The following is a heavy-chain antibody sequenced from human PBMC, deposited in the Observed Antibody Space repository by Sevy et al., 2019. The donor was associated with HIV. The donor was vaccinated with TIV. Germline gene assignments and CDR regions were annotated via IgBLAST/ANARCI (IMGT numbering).Heavy chain of an antibody. CDR3: TRDNGHSQYGAFDF. D-gene: IGHD4-17*01. J-gene: IGHJ3*01. CDR2: ISAYSGNT. V-gene: IGHV1-18*01. Sequence: ASVKVSCKTSGYMFTIYGITWVRQAPGQGLEWMGWISAYSGNTNYAQKLQDRVTMTTDTSTSTADMELRSLGSDDTAVYYCTRDNGHSQYGAFDFWGQGTMVTVSS. CDR1: GYMFTIYG.